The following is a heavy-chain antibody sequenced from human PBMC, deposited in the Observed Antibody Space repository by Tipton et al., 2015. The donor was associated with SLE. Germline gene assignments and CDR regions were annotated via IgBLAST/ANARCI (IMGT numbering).Heavy chain of an antibody. J-gene: IGHJ2*01. CDR2: TYSGGPT. CDR3: ARDTYELWSGDNWYFDL. V-gene: IGHV3-66*02. D-gene: IGHD3-3*01. CDR1: GFTFSTYA. Sequence: SLRLSCAASGFTFSTYAMNWVRQAPGKGLEWVSVTYSGGPTYYADSVKGRFTISRDISKNTLYLQMSSLRPDDTAVYFCARDTYELWSGDNWYFDLWGRGTLVTVSS.